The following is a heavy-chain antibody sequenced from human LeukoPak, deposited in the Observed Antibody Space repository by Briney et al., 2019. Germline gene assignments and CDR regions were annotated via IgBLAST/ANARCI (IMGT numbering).Heavy chain of an antibody. V-gene: IGHV4-39*07. CDR1: GGSISSSSYY. CDR2: IYYSGST. Sequence: PSETLSLTCTVSGGSISSSSYYWGWIRQPPGKGLEWIGSIYYSGSTNYNPSLKSRVTISVDTSKNQFSLKLSSVTAADTAVYYCARSYGSGSRPIDYWGQGTLVTVSS. CDR3: ARSYGSGSRPIDY. D-gene: IGHD3-10*01. J-gene: IGHJ4*02.